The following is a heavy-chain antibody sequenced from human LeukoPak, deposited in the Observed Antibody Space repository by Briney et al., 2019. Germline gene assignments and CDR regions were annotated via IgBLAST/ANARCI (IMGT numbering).Heavy chain of an antibody. CDR3: ARDKDSYSSSSGLADY. Sequence: GGSLRLSCAASGLTFSSYSMNWVRQAPGKGLEWVSSISSSSSYIYYADSVKGRFTISRDNAKNSLYLQVNSLRAEDTAVYYCARDKDSYSSSSGLADYWGQGTLVTVSS. CDR2: ISSSSSYI. CDR1: GLTFSSYS. V-gene: IGHV3-21*01. D-gene: IGHD6-6*01. J-gene: IGHJ4*02.